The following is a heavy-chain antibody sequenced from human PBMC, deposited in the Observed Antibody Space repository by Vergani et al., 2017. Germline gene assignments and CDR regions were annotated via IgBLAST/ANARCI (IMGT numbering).Heavy chain of an antibody. D-gene: IGHD1-1*01. CDR2: IWYDGSNK. V-gene: IGHV3-33*01. CDR1: GFTFSSYG. Sequence: VQLLESGGGVVQPGRSLRLSCAASGFTFSSYGMHWVRQAPGKGLEWVAVIWYDGSNKYYADSVKGRFTISRDNSKNTLYLQMNSLRAEDTAVYYCASGETGTDFDYWGQGTLVTVSS. J-gene: IGHJ4*02. CDR3: ASGETGTDFDY.